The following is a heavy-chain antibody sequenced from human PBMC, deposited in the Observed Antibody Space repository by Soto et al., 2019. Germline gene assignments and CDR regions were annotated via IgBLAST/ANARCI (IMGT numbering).Heavy chain of an antibody. J-gene: IGHJ6*02. CDR1: GFTFDDYA. Sequence: PGGSLRLSCAASGFTFDDYAMHWVRQAPGKGLEWVSGISWNSGSIGYADSVKGRFTISRDNAKNSLYLQMNSLRAEDTALYYCAKDMSATMVKNAMDVWGQGTTVTVPS. CDR3: AKDMSATMVKNAMDV. V-gene: IGHV3-9*01. D-gene: IGHD3-10*01. CDR2: ISWNSGSI.